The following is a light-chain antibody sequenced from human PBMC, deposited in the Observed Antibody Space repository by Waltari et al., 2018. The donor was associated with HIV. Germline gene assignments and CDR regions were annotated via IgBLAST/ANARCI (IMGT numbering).Light chain of an antibody. CDR1: TGTVTSDHH. CDR2: DAT. J-gene: IGLJ3*02. V-gene: IGLV7-46*01. CDR3: LLSYGSVRL. Sequence: QTVVTQEPSLTVSPAGTVTITCGSTTGTVTSDHHHYWFQQKPGQAPRTLIYDATDKHSWTPARFSPSFLGGKAALTLTAAQPEDEADYYCLLSYGSVRLFGGGTRLTV.